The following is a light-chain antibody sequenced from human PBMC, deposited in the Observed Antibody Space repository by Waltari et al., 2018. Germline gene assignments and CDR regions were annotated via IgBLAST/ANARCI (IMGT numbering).Light chain of an antibody. CDR2: EVS. J-gene: IGLJ2*01. Sequence: QSALTQPASVSGSPGQSITISCTGTSSNVENYNLVSWYQHHPGKAPKLLIYEVSKRPAGISKRFSGSLSGNTASLTISGLQAEDESDYYCCSFAGGNNFEVIFGGGTRLTVL. CDR1: SSNVENYNL. V-gene: IGLV2-23*02. CDR3: CSFAGGNNFEVI.